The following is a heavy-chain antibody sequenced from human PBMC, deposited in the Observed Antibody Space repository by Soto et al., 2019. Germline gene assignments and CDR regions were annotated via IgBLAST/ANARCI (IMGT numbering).Heavy chain of an antibody. CDR2: IDSAGSST. CDR3: TRDNFDYGGIDS. CDR1: GFTFSSYW. D-gene: IGHD4-17*01. J-gene: IGHJ4*02. Sequence: GGSLRLSCATSGFTFSSYWMHWVRQAPGKGLVWVSRIDSAGSSTTYADSVKGRFTVSRDNAKNTLYLQVNSLRVEDTAVYYCTRDNFDYGGIDSWGPGTLVTVSS. V-gene: IGHV3-74*01.